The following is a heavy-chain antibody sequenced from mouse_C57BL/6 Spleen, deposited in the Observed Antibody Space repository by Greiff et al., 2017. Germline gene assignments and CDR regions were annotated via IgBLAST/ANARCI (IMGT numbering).Heavy chain of an antibody. V-gene: IGHV1-69*01. CDR2: IDPSDSYT. CDR3: GTGYAMDY. J-gene: IGHJ4*01. CDR1: GYTFTSYW. Sequence: QVQLQQPGAELVMPGASVKLSCKASGYTFTSYWMHWVKQRPGQGLEWIGEIDPSDSYTNYNQKFKGKSTLTVDKSSITAYMQLSSLTSEDSAVYYCGTGYAMDYWGQGTSVTVSS.